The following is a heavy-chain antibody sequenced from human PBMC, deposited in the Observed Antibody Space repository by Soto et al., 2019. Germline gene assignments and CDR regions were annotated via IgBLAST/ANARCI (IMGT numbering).Heavy chain of an antibody. J-gene: IGHJ4*02. CDR3: ARVRYYYDSSGYYYVLHYFDY. D-gene: IGHD3-22*01. CDR1: GGSFSGYY. Sequence: PSETLSLTCAVYGGSFSGYYWSWIRQPPGKGLEWIGEINHSGSTNYNPSLKSRVTISVDTSKNQFSLKLSSVTAADTAVYYCARVRYYYDSSGYYYVLHYFDYWGQGTLVTVS. CDR2: INHSGST. V-gene: IGHV4-34*01.